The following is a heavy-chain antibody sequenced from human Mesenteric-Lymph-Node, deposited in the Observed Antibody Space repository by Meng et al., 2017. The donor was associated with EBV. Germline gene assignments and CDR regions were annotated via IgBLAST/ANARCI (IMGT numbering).Heavy chain of an antibody. V-gene: IGHV3-53*01. CDR2: IYTGGIT. D-gene: IGHD1-14*01. J-gene: IGHJ4*02. CDR1: GFPGSDSY. Sequence: EWQLVDSARSRLHPVVVLRPSCAASGFPGSDSYMSWVRQRPGKGLEWLSVIYTGGITYYADSVKGRFTISRDDSTNIVYLEMNTLRAEDTALYYCARDRTSARTYYFDDWGQGTLVTVSS. CDR3: ARDRTSARTYYFDD.